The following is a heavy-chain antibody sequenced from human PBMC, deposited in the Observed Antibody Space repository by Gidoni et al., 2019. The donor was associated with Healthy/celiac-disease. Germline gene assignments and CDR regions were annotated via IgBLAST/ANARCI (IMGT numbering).Heavy chain of an antibody. J-gene: IGHJ4*02. D-gene: IGHD3-10*01. Sequence: QLQLQESGPGLVKPSETLSLTCPVSGGSISSSSYYWGWIRQPPGKGLEWIGSIYYSGSTYYNPSLKSRVTISVDTSKNQFSLKLSSVTAADTAVYYCARAYYRGVTLSRYFDYWGQGTLVTVSS. CDR1: GGSISSSSYY. CDR3: ARAYYRGVTLSRYFDY. CDR2: IYYSGST. V-gene: IGHV4-39*07.